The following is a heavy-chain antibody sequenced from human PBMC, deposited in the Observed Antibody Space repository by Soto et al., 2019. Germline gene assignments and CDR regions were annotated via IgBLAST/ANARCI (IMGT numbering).Heavy chain of an antibody. CDR3: VREGFDYGDYYWYVDL. Sequence: EVQLLESGGGLVQPGGSLRLSCAASGFTFSSYAMSWVRQAPGKGLEWVSAISGSGGSTYYADSVKGRFTISRDNSKNTLYLEMNSLRAEDTAVYYCVREGFDYGDYYWYVDLWGRGTLVTVSS. CDR1: GFTFSSYA. CDR2: ISGSGGST. V-gene: IGHV3-23*01. J-gene: IGHJ2*01. D-gene: IGHD4-17*01.